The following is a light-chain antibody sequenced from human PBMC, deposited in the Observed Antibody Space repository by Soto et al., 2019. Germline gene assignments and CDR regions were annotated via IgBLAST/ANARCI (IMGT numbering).Light chain of an antibody. Sequence: DIQMTQSPSPLSASIGDRVAITCRASDNIGPWVAWYQQKPGKAPKLLIYKASTLETGAPSRFAGSGSGTGFTLTITRLQPDDFATYYCQHYNSYSRTCGQGTKVEV. CDR1: DNIGPW. CDR2: KAS. CDR3: QHYNSYSRT. V-gene: IGKV1-5*03. J-gene: IGKJ1*01.